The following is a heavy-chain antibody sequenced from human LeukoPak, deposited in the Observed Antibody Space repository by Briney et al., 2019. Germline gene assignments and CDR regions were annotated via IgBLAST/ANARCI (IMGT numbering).Heavy chain of an antibody. CDR1: GGSVSSGSYY. J-gene: IGHJ4*02. D-gene: IGHD5-24*01. V-gene: IGHV4-61*01. CDR3: ARRPTYNYNFDF. CDR2: IYYSGSS. Sequence: PSETLSLTCTVSGGSVSSGSYYWSWIWQPPGKGLEWIGYIYYSGSSNYNPSLKSRVTISVDTSKNQFSLNLSSVTAADTAVYYCARRPTYNYNFDFWGQGTLVTVSS.